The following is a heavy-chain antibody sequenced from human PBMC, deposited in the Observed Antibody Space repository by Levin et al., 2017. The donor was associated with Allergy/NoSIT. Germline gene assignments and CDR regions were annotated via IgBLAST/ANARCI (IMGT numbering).Heavy chain of an antibody. CDR3: ARPHRSTPWVGHNWFDP. J-gene: IGHJ5*02. D-gene: IGHD2-2*01. V-gene: IGHV3-33*01. CDR2: IWYDGSNK. CDR1: GFTFSSYG. Sequence: QSGGSLRLSCAASGFTFSSYGMHWVRQAPGKGLEWVAVIWYDGSNKYYADSVKGRFTISRDNSKNTLYLQMNSLRAEDTAVYYCARPHRSTPWVGHNWFDPWGQGTLVTVSS.